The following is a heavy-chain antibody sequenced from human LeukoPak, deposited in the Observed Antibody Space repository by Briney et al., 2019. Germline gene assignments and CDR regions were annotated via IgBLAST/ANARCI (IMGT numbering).Heavy chain of an antibody. CDR3: ARYSQNDSLDY. Sequence: SETLSLTCTVSGGSVSSYYWSWIRQPPGNGLEWIGYIYYSGSTNYNPSLKSRVTISVDTSKNQFSLKLSSVTAADTAMYYCARYSQNDSLDYWGQGTLVTVSS. V-gene: IGHV4-59*08. CDR1: GGSVSSYY. J-gene: IGHJ4*02. D-gene: IGHD4-4*01. CDR2: IYYSGST.